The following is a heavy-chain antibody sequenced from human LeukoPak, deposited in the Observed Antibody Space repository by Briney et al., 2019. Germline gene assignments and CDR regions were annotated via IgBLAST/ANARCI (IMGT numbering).Heavy chain of an antibody. J-gene: IGHJ3*02. Sequence: PSETLSLTCTVSGGSISSYYWSWIRQPPGKGLEWIGYIYYSGSTNYNPSPKSRVTISVDTSKKHFSLRLSSVTAADTAVYYCARLGGYSYGYSGAFDIWGQGTMVTVSS. CDR1: GGSISSYY. V-gene: IGHV4-59*08. CDR3: ARLGGYSYGYSGAFDI. D-gene: IGHD5-18*01. CDR2: IYYSGST.